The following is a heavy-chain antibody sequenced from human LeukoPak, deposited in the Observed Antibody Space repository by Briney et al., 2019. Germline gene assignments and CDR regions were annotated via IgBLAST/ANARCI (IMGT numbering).Heavy chain of an antibody. CDR3: AAGGEAAPGNYFDY. J-gene: IGHJ4*02. CDR2: IYSDGST. Sequence: GGSLRLSCAASGFTVSSNYMSWVRQAPGKGLEWVSLIYSDGSTYYADSVKGRFTISRDYSKNTLYLQMNSLRAEDTAVYYCAAGGEAAPGNYFDYWGQGTLVTVSS. CDR1: GFTVSSNY. D-gene: IGHD6-13*01. V-gene: IGHV3-53*01.